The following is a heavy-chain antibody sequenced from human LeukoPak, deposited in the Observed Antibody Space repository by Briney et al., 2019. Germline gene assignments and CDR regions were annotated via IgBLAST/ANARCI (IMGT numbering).Heavy chain of an antibody. J-gene: IGHJ4*02. CDR2: VKQDGSEK. CDR1: GFTFSSYE. V-gene: IGHV3-7*01. D-gene: IGHD1-20*01. Sequence: PGGSLRLSCAASGFTFSSYEMNWVRQAPGKGLEWVASVKQDGSEKYSVDSVRGRFTISRDNAKNSLYLQMNSLRAEDTAVYYCARDFNWNLDYWGQGTLVTVSS. CDR3: ARDFNWNLDY.